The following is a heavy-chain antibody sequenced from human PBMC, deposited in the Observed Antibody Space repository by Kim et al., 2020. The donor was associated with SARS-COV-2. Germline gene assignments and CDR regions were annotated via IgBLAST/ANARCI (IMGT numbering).Heavy chain of an antibody. CDR3: TRGTVVTMDY. CDR1: GFTFSTYS. D-gene: IGHD3-22*01. CDR2: ISRSSSTI. V-gene: IGHV3-48*04. J-gene: IGHJ4*02. Sequence: GGSLRLSCAASGFTFSTYSMNWVRQAPGKGLEWVSHISRSSSTIYYADSVKGRFTISRDNAKNSLYLQMNSLRAEDTAVYYCTRGTVVTMDYWGQGTLVTVSS.